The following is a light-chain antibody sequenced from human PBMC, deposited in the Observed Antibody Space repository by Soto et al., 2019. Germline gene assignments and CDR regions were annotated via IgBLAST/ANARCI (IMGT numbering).Light chain of an antibody. J-gene: IGKJ4*01. CDR2: VAS. CDR1: QSVNSN. V-gene: IGKV3-15*01. CDR3: QQYNVWPLT. Sequence: EIVMTQSPVTLSVSPGDRATLSCRASQSVNSNLAWYQQKPGQTPKLLIYVASTRATAIPARFSGSGSGTEFTHTISSLQSEDFAVYYCQQYNVWPLTFGGGTKVEFK.